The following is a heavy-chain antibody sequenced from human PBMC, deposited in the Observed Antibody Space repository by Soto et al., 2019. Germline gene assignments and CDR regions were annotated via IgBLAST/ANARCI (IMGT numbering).Heavy chain of an antibody. V-gene: IGHV3-21*01. Sequence: WWSLRLSCSASVFTFSSYSMNWFRQAPGKGLEWVSSISSSSSYIYYADSVKGRFTISRDNAKNSLYLQMNSLRAEDTAVYYCARVGVVGTTSSYYGMDVWGQGTTVTVSS. J-gene: IGHJ6*02. CDR2: ISSSSSYI. CDR3: ARVGVVGTTSSYYGMDV. CDR1: VFTFSSYS. D-gene: IGHD1-26*01.